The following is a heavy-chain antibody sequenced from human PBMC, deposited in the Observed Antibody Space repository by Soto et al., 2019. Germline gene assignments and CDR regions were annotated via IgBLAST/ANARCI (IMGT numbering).Heavy chain of an antibody. D-gene: IGHD3-10*01. CDR2: IDTSGTT. V-gene: IGHV4-4*07. J-gene: IGHJ6*02. CDR3: ARGPRGYVYYHGMDV. Sequence: SETLSLTCTVSGGSISSYYCSWIRQSAGKGLEWIGRIDTSGTTNYNPSLKSRVTMSVDASKNQFSLNLSSVTAADTAVYYCARGPRGYVYYHGMDVWDQGTTVTVSS. CDR1: GGSISSYY.